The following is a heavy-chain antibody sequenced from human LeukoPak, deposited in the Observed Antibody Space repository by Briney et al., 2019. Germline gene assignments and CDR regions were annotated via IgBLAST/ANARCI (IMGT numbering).Heavy chain of an antibody. V-gene: IGHV1-8*01. J-gene: IGHJ5*02. Sequence: ASVKVSCKASGYTFTTYDINWVRQATGQGLEWMGWMNPNSGNTGYTQKFQGRVTMTRNTSISTAYMELSSLRSEDTAVYYCARGRGSGHKENWFDPWGQGTMVTVSS. CDR1: GYTFTTYD. CDR3: ARGRGSGHKENWFDP. D-gene: IGHD3-16*01. CDR2: MNPNSGNT.